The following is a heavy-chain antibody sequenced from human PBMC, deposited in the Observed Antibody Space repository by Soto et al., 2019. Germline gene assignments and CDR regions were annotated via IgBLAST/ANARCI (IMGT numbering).Heavy chain of an antibody. J-gene: IGHJ5*02. CDR3: ARVPDR. CDR2: IYHSGST. V-gene: IGHV4-30-2*01. D-gene: IGHD2-2*01. CDR1: GCSISSGGYS. Sequence: KPSETLSLTCAVSGCSISSGGYSWSWIRQPPGKGLEWIGYIYHSGSTYYNPSLKSRVTISVDRSKNQFSLKLSSVTAADTAVYYCARVPDRWGQGTLVTVSS.